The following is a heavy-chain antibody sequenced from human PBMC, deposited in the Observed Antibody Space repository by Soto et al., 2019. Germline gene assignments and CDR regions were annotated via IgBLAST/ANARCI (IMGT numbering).Heavy chain of an antibody. V-gene: IGHV3-33*01. J-gene: IGHJ6*02. CDR3: ARAYGSGSFYYYYYGMDV. D-gene: IGHD3-10*01. Sequence: GGSLRLSCAASGFTFSNYGMHWVRQAPGKGLEWVAVIWYDGSNKYYADSVKGRFTISRDNSKNTLYLQMNSLRAEDTAVYYCARAYGSGSFYYYYYGMDVWGQGTTVTVSS. CDR1: GFTFSNYG. CDR2: IWYDGSNK.